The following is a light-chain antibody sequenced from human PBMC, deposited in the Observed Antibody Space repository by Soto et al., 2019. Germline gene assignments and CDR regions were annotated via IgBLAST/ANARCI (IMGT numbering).Light chain of an antibody. CDR1: QSVRSTY. CDR3: QQYGNSPWT. J-gene: IGKJ1*01. Sequence: EIVLTQSPGTLSLSPGERATLSCRASQSVRSTYLAWYQQKPGQAPRLLIYGASSRVTGIPDRFSGSGSGTDFTLTISRLEPEDFALYYCQQYGNSPWTFGQGTKVEIK. V-gene: IGKV3-20*01. CDR2: GAS.